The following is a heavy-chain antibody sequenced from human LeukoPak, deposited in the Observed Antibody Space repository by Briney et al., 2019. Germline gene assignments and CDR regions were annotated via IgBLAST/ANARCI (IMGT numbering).Heavy chain of an antibody. CDR2: MNPNSGNT. D-gene: IGHD6-6*01. Sequence: ASVKVSCMASGYTFTSYYMHWVRQAPGQGVEWMGWMNPNSGNTGYAQKFQGRVTMTRNTSILTAYMDLSSLRSEDTAVYYCARGRGIAARPYLDYRGQGTLVTVSS. V-gene: IGHV1-8*02. CDR1: GYTFTSYY. CDR3: ARGRGIAARPYLDY. J-gene: IGHJ4*02.